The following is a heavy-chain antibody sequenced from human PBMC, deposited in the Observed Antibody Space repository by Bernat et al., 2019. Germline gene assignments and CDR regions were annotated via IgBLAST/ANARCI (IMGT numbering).Heavy chain of an antibody. V-gene: IGHV3-53*01. CDR1: GFTVSTTY. CDR2: IYSGGST. Sequence: EVQVVESGGGLIQPGGSLRLSCAASGFTVSTTYMIWVRQAPGKGLEGVSGIYSGGSTHDAASVKGRFTISRDNSKNTLSVQMNSLRAEDTAVYFCARAAEYRYYFYMDVWGQGTTVTLSS. D-gene: IGHD1-1*01. CDR3: ARAAEYRYYFYMDV. J-gene: IGHJ6*03.